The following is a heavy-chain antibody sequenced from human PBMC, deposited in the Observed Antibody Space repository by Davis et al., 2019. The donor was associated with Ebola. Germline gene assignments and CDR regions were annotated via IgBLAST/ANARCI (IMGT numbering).Heavy chain of an antibody. CDR3: ARDVLGLYGMDV. CDR1: GFTFSSYG. V-gene: IGHV3-33*01. D-gene: IGHD3-16*01. J-gene: IGHJ6*02. Sequence: PGGSLRLSCAASGFTFSSYGMHWVRQAPGKGLEWVALMWYDGSRQYYADSVKGRFTVSRDNSRNIPYLQMNSLRAEDTAVYFCARDVLGLYGMDVWGQGTTVTVSS. CDR2: MWYDGSRQ.